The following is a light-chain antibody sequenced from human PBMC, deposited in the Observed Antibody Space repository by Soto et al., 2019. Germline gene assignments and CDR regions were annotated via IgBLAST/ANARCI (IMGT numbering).Light chain of an antibody. CDR2: GAS. J-gene: IGKJ5*01. V-gene: IGKV3-20*01. Sequence: EIVLTQSPVTLSVSPGERATLSCRASQSVSSSYLAWYQQKPGQAPRLLIYGASSRATGIPARFSGSGSGTDFTLTISRLQTEDFAVYYCQQYGSSPSTFGQGTRLEIK. CDR1: QSVSSSY. CDR3: QQYGSSPST.